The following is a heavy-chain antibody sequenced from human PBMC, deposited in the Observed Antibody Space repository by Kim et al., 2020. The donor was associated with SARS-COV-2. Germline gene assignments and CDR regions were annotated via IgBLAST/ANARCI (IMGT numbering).Heavy chain of an antibody. CDR3: AKDRGSGWYNFDY. J-gene: IGHJ4*02. CDR1: GFAFSNYG. D-gene: IGHD6-19*01. V-gene: IGHV3-30*18. CDR2: ISYDGSNK. Sequence: GGSLRLSCAASGFAFSNYGMHWVRQAPGKGLEWVAVISYDGSNKYYADSVKGRFTISRDNSKNTLSLQMNSLRAEDTAVYYCAKDRGSGWYNFDYWGQGTLVTVSS.